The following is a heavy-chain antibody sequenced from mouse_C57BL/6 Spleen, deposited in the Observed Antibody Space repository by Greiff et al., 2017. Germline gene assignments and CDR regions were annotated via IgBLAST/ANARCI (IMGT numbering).Heavy chain of an antibody. CDR3: TRGSTTGVATRGYFDY. Sequence: VHVKQSGTVLARPGASVKMSCKTSGYTFTSYWMHWVKQRPGQGLEWIGAIYPGNSDTSYNQKFKGKAKLTAVTSASTAYMELSSLTNEDSAVYYCTRGSTTGVATRGYFDYWGQGTTRTVSS. D-gene: IGHD1-1*01. V-gene: IGHV1-5*01. J-gene: IGHJ2*01. CDR2: IYPGNSDT. CDR1: GYTFTSYW.